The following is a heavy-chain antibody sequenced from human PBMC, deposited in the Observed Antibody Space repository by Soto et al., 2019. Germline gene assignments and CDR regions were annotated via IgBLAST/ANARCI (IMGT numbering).Heavy chain of an antibody. CDR3: ARGGGYSYGNDY. V-gene: IGHV1-69*13. CDR2: IIPIFGTA. Sequence: GASVKVSCKASGGTFSSYAISWVRQAPGQGLEWMGGIIPIFGTANYAQKFQGRVTITADESTSTAYMELSSLRSEGTAVYYCARGGGYSYGNDYWGQGTLVTVSS. D-gene: IGHD5-18*01. CDR1: GGTFSSYA. J-gene: IGHJ4*02.